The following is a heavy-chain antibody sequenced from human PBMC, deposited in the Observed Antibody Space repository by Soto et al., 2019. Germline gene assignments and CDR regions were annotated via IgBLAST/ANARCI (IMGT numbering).Heavy chain of an antibody. CDR2: ISSSGSTI. V-gene: IGHV3-11*01. Sequence: PGGSLRLSCAASGFTFSDYYLSWIRQAPGKGLEWVSYISSSGSTIYYADSVKGRFTISRDNAKNSLYLQMNSLRAEDTAVYYCARDSTVTRGHYFDYWGQGTLVTVSS. J-gene: IGHJ4*02. CDR3: ARDSTVTRGHYFDY. D-gene: IGHD4-17*01. CDR1: GFTFSDYY.